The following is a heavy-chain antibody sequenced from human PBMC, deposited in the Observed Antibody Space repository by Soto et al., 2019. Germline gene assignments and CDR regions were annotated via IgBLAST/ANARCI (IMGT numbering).Heavy chain of an antibody. D-gene: IGHD6-6*01. J-gene: IGHJ6*02. V-gene: IGHV1-46*01. CDR2: INPSGGST. Sequence: GASVKVSCKASGYTFTSYYMHWVRQAPGQGLEWMGIINPSGGSTSYAQKFQGRVTMTRDTSTSTVYMELSSLRSEDTAVYYCARDPRSSNYYYYGMDVWGQGTTVTVSS. CDR3: ARDPRSSNYYYYGMDV. CDR1: GYTFTSYY.